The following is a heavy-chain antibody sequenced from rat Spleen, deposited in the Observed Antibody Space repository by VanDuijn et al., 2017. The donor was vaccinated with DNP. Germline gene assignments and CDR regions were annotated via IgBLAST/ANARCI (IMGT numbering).Heavy chain of an antibody. CDR1: GFTFSNYG. CDR2: ISNGGGNT. J-gene: IGHJ2*01. D-gene: IGHD1-11*01. V-gene: IGHV5S13*01. CDR3: ARHGRRVFDY. Sequence: EVQLVESGGGLVQPGRSLKLSCAASGFTFSNYGMAWVRQAPTKGLEWVASISNGGGNTYYRDSVKGRFTISRDNAKSTLYLQMNSLRSEDMATYYCARHGRRVFDYWGQGVMVTVSS.